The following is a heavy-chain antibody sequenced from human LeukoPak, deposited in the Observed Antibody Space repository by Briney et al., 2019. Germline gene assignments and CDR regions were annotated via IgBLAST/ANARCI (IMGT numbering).Heavy chain of an antibody. V-gene: IGHV1-18*01. D-gene: IGHD3-9*01. CDR3: ARDPGPDYDISLSFDY. Sequence: ASVKVSCKASGGTFSSYAISWVRQAPGQGLEWMGWISAYNGNTNYAQKLQGRVTMTTDTSTSTAYMELRSLRSDDTAVYYCARDPGPDYDISLSFDYWGQGTLVTVSS. CDR1: GGTFSSYA. J-gene: IGHJ4*02. CDR2: ISAYNGNT.